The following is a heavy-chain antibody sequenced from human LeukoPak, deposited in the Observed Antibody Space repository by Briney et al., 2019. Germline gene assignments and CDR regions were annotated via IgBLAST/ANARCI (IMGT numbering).Heavy chain of an antibody. CDR3: ARGGSGYDSFYYYGMDV. V-gene: IGHV4-59*01. Sequence: PSETLSLTCTVSGGSIRSYYWSWIRQPPGKGLEWIGYIYDSGSTNYNPSLKSRVTISVDTSKNQFSLKLSSVTAADTAVYYCARGGSGYDSFYYYGMDVWGQGTTVTVSS. CDR1: GGSIRSYY. J-gene: IGHJ6*02. D-gene: IGHD5-12*01. CDR2: IYDSGST.